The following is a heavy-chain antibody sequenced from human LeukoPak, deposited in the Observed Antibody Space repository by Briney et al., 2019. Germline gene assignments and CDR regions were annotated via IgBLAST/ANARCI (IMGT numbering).Heavy chain of an antibody. D-gene: IGHD3-3*01. Sequence: GGSLRLSCAASGFTLSTYSLNWVRQAPGKGLEWISYISSSSTTIYYADSVKGRFTISRDNAKNTLYLQMNSLRAEDTVVYYCVSGSLQSGYNFDYWGQGALVTVSS. CDR3: VSGSLQSGYNFDY. J-gene: IGHJ4*02. CDR2: ISSSSTTI. V-gene: IGHV3-48*04. CDR1: GFTLSTYS.